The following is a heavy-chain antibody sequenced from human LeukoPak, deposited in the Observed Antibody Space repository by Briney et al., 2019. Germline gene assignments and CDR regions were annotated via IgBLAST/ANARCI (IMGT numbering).Heavy chain of an antibody. CDR2: ISSSSSYI. Sequence: GGSLRLSCAASGFTFSSYSMNWVRQAPGKGLEWVSSISSSSSYIYYADSVKGRFTISRDNAKNSLHLQMNSLRAEDTAVYYCARDYGDYGHHDYWGQGTLVTVSS. D-gene: IGHD4-17*01. CDR3: ARDYGDYGHHDY. CDR1: GFTFSSYS. V-gene: IGHV3-21*01. J-gene: IGHJ4*02.